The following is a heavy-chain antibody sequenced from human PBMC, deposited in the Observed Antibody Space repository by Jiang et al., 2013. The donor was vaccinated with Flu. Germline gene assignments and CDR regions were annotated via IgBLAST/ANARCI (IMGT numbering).Heavy chain of an antibody. V-gene: IGHV3-30-3*01. CDR2: ISYDGSNK. D-gene: IGHD6-6*01. Sequence: LRLSCAASGFTFSSYAMHWVRQAPGKGLEWVAVISYDGSNKYYADSVKGRFTISRDNSKNTLYLQMNSLRAEDTAVYYCARDLSSGLPVSSIAAPYYYYGMDVWGQGTTVTVSS. CDR1: GFTFSSYA. J-gene: IGHJ6*02. CDR3: ARDLSSGLPVSSIAAPYYYYGMDV.